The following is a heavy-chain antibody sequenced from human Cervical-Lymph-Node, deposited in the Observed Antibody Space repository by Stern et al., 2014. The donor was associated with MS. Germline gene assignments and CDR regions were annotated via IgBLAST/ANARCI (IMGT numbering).Heavy chain of an antibody. Sequence: VQLVESGGGVVQPGRSLRLSCAASGFTFSNYGMHWVRQAPGKGLEWLAVRWYDGNKKYYADSVKGRFTISRDKSKNTLFLQMSSLTAEDTALYYCARGNWNYEGMGYWGQGTLVTVSS. V-gene: IGHV3-33*08. CDR3: ARGNWNYEGMGY. D-gene: IGHD1-7*01. J-gene: IGHJ4*02. CDR1: GFTFSNYG. CDR2: RWYDGNKK.